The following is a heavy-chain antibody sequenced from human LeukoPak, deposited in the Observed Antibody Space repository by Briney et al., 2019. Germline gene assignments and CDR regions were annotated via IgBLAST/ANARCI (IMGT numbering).Heavy chain of an antibody. CDR3: ARVTGYMIEDYFDY. V-gene: IGHV4-59*01. J-gene: IGHJ4*02. CDR1: GGSISSYY. Sequence: SETLSLTCTVSGGSISSYYWSWIRQPPGKGLEWIGYIYYSGSTNYKPSLKSRVTISVGTSKNQFSLKLRSVTAADTAVYYCARVTGYMIEDYFDYWGQGTLVTVSS. CDR2: IYYSGST. D-gene: IGHD3-22*01.